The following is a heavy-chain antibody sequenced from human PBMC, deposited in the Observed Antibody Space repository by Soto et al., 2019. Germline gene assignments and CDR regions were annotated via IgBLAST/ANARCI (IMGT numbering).Heavy chain of an antibody. CDR2: IFHDGTA. J-gene: IGHJ4*02. D-gene: IGHD2-21*02. V-gene: IGHV4-4*02. Sequence: SSTXSLTGSLSVVSLAIGNVVGCVRQSPQRGLDYIGEIFHDGTANYYPSFDRRVSMSVDTSRNQFSLKLTSVTAADTAVYFCERIVYDTTINYMYLDFWGQGTLVTVSS. CDR1: VVSLAIGNV. CDR3: ERIVYDTTINYMYLDF.